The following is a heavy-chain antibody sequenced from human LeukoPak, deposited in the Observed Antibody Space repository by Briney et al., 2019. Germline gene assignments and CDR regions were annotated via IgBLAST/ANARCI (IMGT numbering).Heavy chain of an antibody. J-gene: IGHJ5*02. CDR2: MKQDESKT. CDR1: GFSFNNYW. Sequence: PGGSLRLSCVASGFSFNNYWMSWVRQAPGKGLEWVANMKQDESKTYYVDSVKGRFTISRDNAKNSLYLQINSLRAEDTAVYYCARDASLYCSGNDCYWAFDRWGQGTLVTVSS. V-gene: IGHV3-7*01. D-gene: IGHD2-2*01. CDR3: ARDASLYCSGNDCYWAFDR.